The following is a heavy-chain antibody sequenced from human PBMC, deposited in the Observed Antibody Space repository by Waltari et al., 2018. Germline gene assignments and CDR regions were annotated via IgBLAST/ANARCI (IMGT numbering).Heavy chain of an antibody. CDR2: INHSGST. Sequence: QVQLQQWGAGLLKPSETLSLTCAVYGGSFSGYYWSWIRQPPGKGLEWIGEINHSGSTNYNPSLKSRVTISVDTSKNQFSLKLSSVTAADTAVYYCASHRSGIAVAGTLGFDYWGQGTLVTVSS. V-gene: IGHV4-34*01. J-gene: IGHJ4*02. CDR3: ASHRSGIAVAGTLGFDY. CDR1: GGSFSGYY. D-gene: IGHD6-19*01.